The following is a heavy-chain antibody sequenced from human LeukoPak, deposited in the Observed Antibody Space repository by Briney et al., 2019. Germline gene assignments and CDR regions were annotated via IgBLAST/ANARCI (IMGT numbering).Heavy chain of an antibody. V-gene: IGHV3-53*01. J-gene: IGHJ5*02. Sequence: GGSLRLSCAASGFTVSSNYMSWVRQAPGKGLEWVSVIYTGGSTDYADSVKGRFTISRDNSKNTLYLQMNSLRAEDTAVYYCAKAAPYSGSYHNWFDPWGQGTLVTVSS. CDR1: GFTVSSNY. CDR2: IYTGGST. D-gene: IGHD1-26*01. CDR3: AKAAPYSGSYHNWFDP.